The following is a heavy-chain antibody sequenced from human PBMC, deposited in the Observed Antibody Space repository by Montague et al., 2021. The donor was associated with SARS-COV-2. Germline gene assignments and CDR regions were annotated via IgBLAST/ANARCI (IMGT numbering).Heavy chain of an antibody. D-gene: IGHD3-10*01. CDR1: SGSFRGYY. CDR2: INHSGST. Sequence: SETLSLTCAVSSGSFRGYYWSWIRQPPGKGLEWVGEINHSGSTNYNPSLKSRVTISVDTSNKQFSLKLTSVTAADTAVYYCARLGAITLVRGITKADFSNYGMDVWGQGTTVTVSS. CDR3: ARLGAITLVRGITKADFSNYGMDV. J-gene: IGHJ6*02. V-gene: IGHV4-34*01.